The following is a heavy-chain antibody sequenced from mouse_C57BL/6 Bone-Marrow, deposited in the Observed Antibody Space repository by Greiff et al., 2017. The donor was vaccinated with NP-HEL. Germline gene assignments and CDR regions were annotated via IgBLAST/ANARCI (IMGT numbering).Heavy chain of an antibody. V-gene: IGHV1-81*01. J-gene: IGHJ1*03. Sequence: VQWVESGAELARPGASVKLSCKASGYTFTSYGISWVKQRTGQGLEWIGEIYPRSGNTYYNEKFKGKATLTADKSSSTAYMELRSLTSEDSAVYFCARRGEYFDVWGTGTTVTVSS. CDR1: GYTFTSYG. CDR3: ARRGEYFDV. CDR2: IYPRSGNT.